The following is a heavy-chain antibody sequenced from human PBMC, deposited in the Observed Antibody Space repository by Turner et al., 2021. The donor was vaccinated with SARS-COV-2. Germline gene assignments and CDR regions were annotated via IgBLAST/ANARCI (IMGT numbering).Heavy chain of an antibody. CDR1: GFTVSSNY. D-gene: IGHD6-13*01. CDR2: IYSGGST. V-gene: IGHV3-66*01. J-gene: IGHJ5*02. Sequence: EVQLLESVGGLVQPGGSLRLSCAASGFTVSSNYMSWVRQAPGKGLEWVSVIYSGGSTYYADSVKGRFTISRDNSKNTLYLQMNSLRVEDTAVYSCAREAAAGNFHGWFDPWGQGTLVTVSS. CDR3: AREAAAGNFHGWFDP.